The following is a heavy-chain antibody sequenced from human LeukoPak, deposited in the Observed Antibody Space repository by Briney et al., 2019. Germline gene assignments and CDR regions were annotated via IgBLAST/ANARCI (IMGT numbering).Heavy chain of an antibody. Sequence: PGRSLRLSCAASGFPLSSYSINWVRQAPGQGMEWVSYINIDSITVNYADSVKGRFTISRDNAKNSLYLQMNSLRAEDTAVYYCSTAKFDNWGQGTLVTVSS. J-gene: IGHJ4*02. V-gene: IGHV3-48*01. CDR1: GFPLSSYS. CDR3: STAKFDN. CDR2: INIDSITV.